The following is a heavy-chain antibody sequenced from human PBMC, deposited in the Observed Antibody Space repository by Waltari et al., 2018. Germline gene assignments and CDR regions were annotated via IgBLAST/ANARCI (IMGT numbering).Heavy chain of an antibody. J-gene: IGHJ6*03. Sequence: QVQLQESGPGLVKPSETLSLTCTVSGGSISSYYWSWIRQPAGKGLEWIGRIYTSGSTNYNPSLKSRVTMSVDTSKNQFSLKLSSVTAADTAVYYCAGKYDFWSGYTKPYYYYYYMDVWGKGTTVTVSS. CDR3: AGKYDFWSGYTKPYYYYYYMDV. CDR1: GGSISSYY. D-gene: IGHD3-3*01. CDR2: IYTSGST. V-gene: IGHV4-4*07.